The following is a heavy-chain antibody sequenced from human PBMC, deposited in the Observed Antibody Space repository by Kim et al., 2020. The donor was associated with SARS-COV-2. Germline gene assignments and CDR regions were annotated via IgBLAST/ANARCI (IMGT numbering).Heavy chain of an antibody. CDR2: ISYDGSNK. CDR3: ARDHQYYDILTGYYWANYYYGMDV. CDR1: GFTFSSYA. Sequence: GGSLRLSCAASGFTFSSYAMHWVRQAPGKGLEWVAVISYDGSNKYYADSVKGRFTISRDNSKNTLYLQMNSLRAEDTAVYYCARDHQYYDILTGYYWANYYYGMDVWGQGTTVTVSS. J-gene: IGHJ6*02. V-gene: IGHV3-30*04. D-gene: IGHD3-9*01.